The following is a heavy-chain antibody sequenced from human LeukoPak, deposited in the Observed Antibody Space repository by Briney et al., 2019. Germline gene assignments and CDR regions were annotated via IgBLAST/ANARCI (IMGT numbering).Heavy chain of an antibody. CDR3: AIAGYYYDSSGYYSAFHY. CDR1: SGSIGSYY. J-gene: IGHJ4*02. D-gene: IGHD3-22*01. Sequence: SETLSLTCTVSSGSIGSYYWSWIRQPPGKGLEWIGYMYYSGSTSYNPSLKSRVTMSVDTSKNQLSLKLSSVTAADTAVYYCAIAGYYYDSSGYYSAFHYWGQGSLVTVSS. CDR2: MYYSGST. V-gene: IGHV4-59*01.